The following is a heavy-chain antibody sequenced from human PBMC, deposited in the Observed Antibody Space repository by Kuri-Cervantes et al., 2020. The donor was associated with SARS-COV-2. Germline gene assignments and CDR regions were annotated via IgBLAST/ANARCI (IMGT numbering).Heavy chain of an antibody. CDR3: TRERGMSRKSSGY. CDR1: GGSISSSSYF. D-gene: IGHD3-10*01. CDR2: IYYSGST. Sequence: SETLSLTCTVSGGSISSSSYFWGWIRQAPGKGLEWIGIIYYSGSTYYNPSLKRRVTISVDTSKNQFSLRLKSVTAADTAVYFCTRERGMSRKSSGYWGQGTLVTVSS. V-gene: IGHV4-39*07. J-gene: IGHJ4*02.